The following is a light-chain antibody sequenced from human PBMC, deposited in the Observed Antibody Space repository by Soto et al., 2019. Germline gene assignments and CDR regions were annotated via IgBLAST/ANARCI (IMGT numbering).Light chain of an antibody. Sequence: QSALTQPASVSGSPGQSITISCTGTSSDVGGYNYVSWYQQHPGKAPKLMIYEVSNRPSGVSNRFSGSKSGNTASLTISGLQAADDADYYCSSYTSRITVVLGGGTKLTVL. CDR3: SSYTSRITVV. CDR2: EVS. CDR1: SSDVGGYNY. J-gene: IGLJ2*01. V-gene: IGLV2-14*01.